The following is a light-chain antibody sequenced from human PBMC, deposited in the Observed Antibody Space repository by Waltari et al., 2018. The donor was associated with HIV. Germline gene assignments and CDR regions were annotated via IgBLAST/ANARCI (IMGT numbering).Light chain of an antibody. CDR1: QSLLYGSNNKNY. J-gene: IGKJ2*01. V-gene: IGKV4-1*01. CDR2: WAS. CDR3: QQYYLVPYT. Sequence: DLVMTQSPDSLTVSVGERATLNCKSSQSLLYGSNNKNYLAWYQQRPGHRPKLLIYWASTRQSGVPDRFSGSGSGTDFSLTISSLQAEDVAVYYCQQYYLVPYTFGQGTKLEIK.